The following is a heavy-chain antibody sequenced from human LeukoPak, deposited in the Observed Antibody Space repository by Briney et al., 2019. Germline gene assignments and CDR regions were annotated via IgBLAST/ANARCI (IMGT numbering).Heavy chain of an antibody. D-gene: IGHD2-2*02. Sequence: PGGSLRLSCAASGFTFSSYWMSWVRQAPGKGLEWVANIKQDGSEKYYVDSVKGRFTISRDNAKNSLYLQMNSLRDGDTAVYYCARDTEHLYFVFDYWGQGTLVTVSS. V-gene: IGHV3-7*05. CDR2: IKQDGSEK. CDR1: GFTFSSYW. J-gene: IGHJ4*02. CDR3: ARDTEHLYFVFDY.